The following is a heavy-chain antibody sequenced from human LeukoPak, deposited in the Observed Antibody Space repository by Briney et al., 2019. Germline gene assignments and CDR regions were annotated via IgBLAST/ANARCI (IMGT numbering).Heavy chain of an antibody. CDR2: INHSGST. J-gene: IGHJ3*02. D-gene: IGHD5-12*01. CDR1: GGSFSGYY. V-gene: IGHV4-34*01. Sequence: PSETLSLTCAVYGGSFSGYYWSWIRQPPGKGLEWIGEINHSGSTNYNPSLKSRVTISVDTSKNQFSLKLSSVTAADTAVYYCARSPLTSGYGRSDAFDIWGQGTMVTVSS. CDR3: ARSPLTSGYGRSDAFDI.